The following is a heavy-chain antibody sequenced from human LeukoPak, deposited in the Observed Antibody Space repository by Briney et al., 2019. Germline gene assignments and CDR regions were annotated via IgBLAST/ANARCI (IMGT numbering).Heavy chain of an antibody. CDR3: AREKAVAGAFDI. CDR2: IYYSGSS. Sequence: SETLSLTCTVSGDSITNNNCYWGWVRQPPGKGLEWIASIYYSGSSYYNPSLKSRVTMSVDTSKNQFSLKLSSVTAADTAVYYCAREKAVAGAFDIWGQGTMVTVSS. J-gene: IGHJ3*02. D-gene: IGHD6-19*01. V-gene: IGHV4-39*07. CDR1: GDSITNNNCY.